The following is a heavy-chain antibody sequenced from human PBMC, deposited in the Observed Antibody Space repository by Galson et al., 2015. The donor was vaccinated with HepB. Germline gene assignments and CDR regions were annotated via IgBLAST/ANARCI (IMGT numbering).Heavy chain of an antibody. V-gene: IGHV3-53*04. Sequence: SLRLSCAASGFTVSSNYMSWVRQAPGKGLEWVSVIYSGGSTYYADSVKGRFTISRHNSKNTLYLQMNSLRAEDTAVYYCAVGTSSWYALSEYFQHWGQGTLVTVSS. J-gene: IGHJ1*01. CDR1: GFTVSSNY. CDR2: IYSGGST. D-gene: IGHD6-13*01. CDR3: AVGTSSWYALSEYFQH.